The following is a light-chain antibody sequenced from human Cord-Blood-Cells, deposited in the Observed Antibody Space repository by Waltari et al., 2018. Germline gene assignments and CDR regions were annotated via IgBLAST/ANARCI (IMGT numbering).Light chain of an antibody. Sequence: SYELTQPPSVSESPGQTASLPCSGDTLGDNYACWYQQKPGQSPVLVIYQDSKRPSGIPERFSGSNSGNTATLTISGTQAMDEADYYCQAWDSSTVVFGGGTKLTVL. CDR3: QAWDSSTVV. CDR1: TLGDNY. J-gene: IGLJ2*01. CDR2: QDS. V-gene: IGLV3-1*01.